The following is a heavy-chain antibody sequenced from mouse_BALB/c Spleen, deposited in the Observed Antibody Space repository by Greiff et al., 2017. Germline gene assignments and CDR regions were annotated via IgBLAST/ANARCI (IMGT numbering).Heavy chain of an antibody. Sequence: DVKLVESGGDLVKPGGSLKLSCAASGFTFSSYGMSWVRQTPDKRLEWVATISSGGSYTYYPDSVQGRFTISRDNAKNTLYLQMSSLKSEDTAMYYCARQGNGDYWGQGTTLTVSS. CDR3: ARQGNGDY. CDR2: ISSGGSYT. V-gene: IGHV5-6*02. J-gene: IGHJ2*01. CDR1: GFTFSSYG.